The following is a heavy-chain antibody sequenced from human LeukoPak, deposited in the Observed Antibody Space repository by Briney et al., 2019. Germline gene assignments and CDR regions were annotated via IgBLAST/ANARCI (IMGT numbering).Heavy chain of an antibody. Sequence: SETLSLTCAVYGGSFSGYYWSWIRQPPGKGLEWIGEIYHSGSTNYNPSLQSRVTISVDKSNNHFSLRLTSVTAADTAVYYCATNGWYCLDHWGQGALVTVSS. CDR2: IYHSGST. CDR1: GGSFSGYY. D-gene: IGHD6-19*01. J-gene: IGHJ1*01. CDR3: ATNGWYCLDH. V-gene: IGHV4-34*01.